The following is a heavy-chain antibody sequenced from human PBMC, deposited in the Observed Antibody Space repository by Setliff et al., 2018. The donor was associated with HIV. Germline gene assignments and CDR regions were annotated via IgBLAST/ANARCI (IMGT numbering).Heavy chain of an antibody. Sequence: PSETLSLTCAVSGYSISSGYYWGWIRQPPGKGLEWIGSIYHSGSTYYNPSLKSRVTISVDTSKNQFSLKLSSVTAADTAVYYCARGGYCGNFDAFDIWGPGTMVT. D-gene: IGHD6-25*01. CDR1: GYSISSGYY. J-gene: IGHJ3*02. CDR3: ARGGYCGNFDAFDI. CDR2: IYHSGST. V-gene: IGHV4-38-2*01.